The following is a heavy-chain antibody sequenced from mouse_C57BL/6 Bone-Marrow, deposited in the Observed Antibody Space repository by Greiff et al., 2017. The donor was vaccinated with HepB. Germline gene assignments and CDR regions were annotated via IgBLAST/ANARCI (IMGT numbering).Heavy chain of an antibody. D-gene: IGHD2-4*01. Sequence: EVQLQESGGGLVQPGGSLKLSCAASGFTFSDYYMYWVRQTPEKRLEWVAYISNGGGSTYYPDTVKGRFTISRDNAKNTLYLQMSRLKSEDTAMYYCARRGDYDPYAMDYWGQGTSVTVSS. CDR1: GFTFSDYY. J-gene: IGHJ4*01. CDR2: ISNGGGST. V-gene: IGHV5-12*01. CDR3: ARRGDYDPYAMDY.